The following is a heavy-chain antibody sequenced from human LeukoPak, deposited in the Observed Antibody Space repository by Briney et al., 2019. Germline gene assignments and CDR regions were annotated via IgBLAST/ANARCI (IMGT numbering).Heavy chain of an antibody. CDR2: ISWNSGSI. CDR1: GFTFDDYA. CDR3: ARSGELLWFGEGAFDI. V-gene: IGHV3-9*01. D-gene: IGHD3-10*01. Sequence: PGGSLRLSCAASGFTFDDYAMHWVRHAPGKGLEWVSGISWNSGSIGYADSVKGRFTISRDNAKNSLYLQMNSLRAEDTAVYYCARSGELLWFGEGAFDIWGQGTMVTVSS. J-gene: IGHJ3*02.